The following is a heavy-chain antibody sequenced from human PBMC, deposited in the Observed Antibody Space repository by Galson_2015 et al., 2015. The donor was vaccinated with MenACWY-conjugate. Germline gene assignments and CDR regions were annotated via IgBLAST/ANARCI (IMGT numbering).Heavy chain of an antibody. CDR2: ISRSSDSI. Sequence: SLRLSCAASGFTFSAYNMNWVRQAPGKGLEWISFISRSSDSIHYAGSFKGRFTIARDTTKNSLSLLMNSLRVEDTAVYYCLSSGAQPGHYWGQGTLVTVSS. D-gene: IGHD3-22*01. CDR3: LSSGAQPGHY. CDR1: GFTFSAYN. V-gene: IGHV3-48*04. J-gene: IGHJ4*02.